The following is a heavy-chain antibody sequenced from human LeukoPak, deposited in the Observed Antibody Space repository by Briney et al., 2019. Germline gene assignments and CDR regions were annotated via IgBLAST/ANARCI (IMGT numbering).Heavy chain of an antibody. J-gene: IGHJ6*02. CDR1: GYTFTSYD. CDR3: ARGTAMAAYYYYGMDV. V-gene: IGHV1-8*01. D-gene: IGHD5-18*01. CDR2: MNPNSGNT. Sequence: ASVKVSCKASGYTFTSYDINWVRQATGQGLEWMGWMNPNSGNTGYAQKFQGRVTMTRNTSISTAYMELSSLRFEDTAVSYCARGTAMAAYYYYGMDVWGQGTTVTVSS.